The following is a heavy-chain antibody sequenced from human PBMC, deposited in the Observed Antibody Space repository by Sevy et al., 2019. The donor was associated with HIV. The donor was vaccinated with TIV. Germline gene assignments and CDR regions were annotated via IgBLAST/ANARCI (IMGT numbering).Heavy chain of an antibody. D-gene: IGHD1-1*01. J-gene: IGHJ4*02. CDR1: GYTITRYY. CDR3: ASYTTGSRGDY. Sequence: ASVKVSCKASGYTITRYYMHWMRQAPGQGLEWMGIINPSDGGTTYAQKFQGRVTMTRDTSTSTVYMELSSLRSEDTAVYYRASYTTGSRGDYWGQGTLVTVSS. V-gene: IGHV1-46*01. CDR2: INPSDGGT.